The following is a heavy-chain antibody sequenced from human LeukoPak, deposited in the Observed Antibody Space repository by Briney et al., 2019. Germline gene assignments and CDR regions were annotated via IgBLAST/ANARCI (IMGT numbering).Heavy chain of an antibody. J-gene: IGHJ5*02. Sequence: GGSLRLSCAASGLIFSKYWMTWVRQAPGKGLEWVADIKQDGSEKYYVDSVKGRFTISRQNAKNSLFLQMNSLRAEDTAVYYCARAPRADDNWFDPWGQGTLVTVSS. CDR1: GLIFSKYW. CDR2: IKQDGSEK. CDR3: ARAPRADDNWFDP. V-gene: IGHV3-7*01. D-gene: IGHD5-24*01.